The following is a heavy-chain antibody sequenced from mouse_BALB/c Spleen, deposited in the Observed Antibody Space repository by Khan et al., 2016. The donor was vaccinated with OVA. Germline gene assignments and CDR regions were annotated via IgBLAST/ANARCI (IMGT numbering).Heavy chain of an antibody. J-gene: IGHJ3*01. CDR3: ARREKYGYDPSWFAY. CDR2: IDPSDSET. CDR1: GYTFTSYW. D-gene: IGHD2-2*01. Sequence: VQLQQPGAELVRPGASVKLSCKASGYTFTSYWMNWVKQRPGHGLEWIGRIDPSDSETHYNQVFKDKATLTVDKSSSTAYIQLSSLTSEDSAVYYCARREKYGYDPSWFAYWGQGTLVTVSA. V-gene: IGHV1-61*01.